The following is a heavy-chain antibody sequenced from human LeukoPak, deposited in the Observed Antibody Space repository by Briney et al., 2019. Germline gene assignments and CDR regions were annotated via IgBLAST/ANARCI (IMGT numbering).Heavy chain of an antibody. CDR1: GGSFSGYY. Sequence: PSETLSLTCAVYGGSFSGYYWSWIRQPPGKGLEWIGEINHSGSINYNPSLKSRVTISVDTSKNQFSLKLSSVTAADTAVYYCARLMVVVAALDYWGQGTLVTVSS. D-gene: IGHD2-15*01. V-gene: IGHV4-34*01. CDR3: ARLMVVVAALDY. CDR2: INHSGSI. J-gene: IGHJ4*02.